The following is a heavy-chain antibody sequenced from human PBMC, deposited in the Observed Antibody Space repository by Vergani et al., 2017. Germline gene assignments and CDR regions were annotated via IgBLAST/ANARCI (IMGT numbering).Heavy chain of an antibody. Sequence: EVQLLESGGGLVQPGGSLRLSCAASGFTFSSYAMSWVRQAPGKGLEWVSVIYSGGSSTYYADSVKGRFTISRDNSKNTLYLQMNSLRAEDTAVYYCARGSSSDYYYYYMDVWGKGTTVTVSS. V-gene: IGHV3-23*03. CDR3: ARGSSSDYYYYYMDV. CDR1: GFTFSSYA. D-gene: IGHD6-6*01. J-gene: IGHJ6*03. CDR2: IYSGGSST.